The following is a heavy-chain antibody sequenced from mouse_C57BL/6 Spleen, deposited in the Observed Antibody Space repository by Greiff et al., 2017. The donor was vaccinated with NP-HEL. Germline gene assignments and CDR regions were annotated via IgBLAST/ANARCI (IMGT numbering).Heavy chain of an antibody. Sequence: DVQLVESGGGLVKPGGSLKLSCAASGFTFSDYGMHWVRQAPEKGLEWVAYISSGSSTIYYADTVKGRFTISRDNAKNTLFLQMTSLRSEDTAMYYCARRDLTVTGIREGSYVDYWGQGTTLTVSS. V-gene: IGHV5-17*01. CDR3: ARRDLTVTGIREGSYVDY. J-gene: IGHJ2*01. CDR2: ISSGSSTI. CDR1: GFTFSDYG. D-gene: IGHD4-1*01.